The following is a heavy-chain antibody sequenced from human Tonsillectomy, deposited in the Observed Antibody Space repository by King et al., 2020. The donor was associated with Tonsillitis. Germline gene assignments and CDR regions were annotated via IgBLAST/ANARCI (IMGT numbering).Heavy chain of an antibody. D-gene: IGHD2-2*01. Sequence: LTLKESGPTLVKPTQTLTLTCTFSGFSLITSGVGVGWIRQPPGKALEWLALIYWDDDKHYSPSLKSRLTITKDTSKNQVVLTMTNMDPVDTATYYCARVVPASLFDHWGQGTLVTVSS. CDR2: IYWDDDK. CDR3: ARVVPASLFDH. CDR1: GFSLITSGVG. V-gene: IGHV2-5*02. J-gene: IGHJ4*02.